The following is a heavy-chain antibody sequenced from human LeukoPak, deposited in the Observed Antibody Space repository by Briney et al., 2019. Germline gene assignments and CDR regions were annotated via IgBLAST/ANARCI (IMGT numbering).Heavy chain of an antibody. V-gene: IGHV3-74*03. CDR2: INIDGSST. CDR1: GFSFNSYW. J-gene: IGHJ6*02. D-gene: IGHD3-10*01. CDR3: ARGSLTMVRGVIILNNYYGMDV. Sequence: QPGGSLRLSCVASGFSFNSYWMHWVRQAPGKGLVWVSRINIDGSSTTYVDSVKGRFTISRDNAKNSLYLQMNSLRAEDTAVYYCARGSLTMVRGVIILNNYYGMDVWGQGTTVTVSS.